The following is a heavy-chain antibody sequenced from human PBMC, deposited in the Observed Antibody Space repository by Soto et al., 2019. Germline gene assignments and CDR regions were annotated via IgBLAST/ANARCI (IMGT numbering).Heavy chain of an antibody. Sequence: GASVKVSCKASGYTFTSYGISWVRQAPGQGLEWMGWISVYNGNTDYAQKFQGRGTMTTDTSTSTAYMELRSLRSDDTAVYYCATSYDSGFDPWGQGNLVTLCS. CDR1: GYTFTSYG. CDR3: ATSYDSGFDP. J-gene: IGHJ5*02. CDR2: ISVYNGNT. D-gene: IGHD5-12*01. V-gene: IGHV1-18*04.